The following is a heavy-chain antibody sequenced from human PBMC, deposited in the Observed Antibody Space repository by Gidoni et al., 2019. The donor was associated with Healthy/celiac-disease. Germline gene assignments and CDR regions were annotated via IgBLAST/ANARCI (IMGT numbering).Heavy chain of an antibody. CDR2: IIPIFGTA. CDR3: ARALVAYYGSGRTYGMDV. Sequence: QVQLVQSGAEVKTPGSSVKVSCKASGGTFSSYAISWVRQAPGQGLEWMGGIIPIFGTANYAQKFQGRVTITADESTSTAYMELSSLRSEDTAVYYCARALVAYYGSGRTYGMDVWGQGTTVTVSS. CDR1: GGTFSSYA. J-gene: IGHJ6*02. D-gene: IGHD3-10*01. V-gene: IGHV1-69*01.